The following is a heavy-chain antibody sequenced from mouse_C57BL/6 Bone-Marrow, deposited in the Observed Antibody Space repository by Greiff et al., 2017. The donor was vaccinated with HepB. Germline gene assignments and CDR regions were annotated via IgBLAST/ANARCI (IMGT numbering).Heavy chain of an antibody. CDR2: IHPSDSDT. CDR1: GYTFTSYW. Sequence: QVQLQQPGAELVKPGASVKVSCKASGYTFTSYWMHWVKQRPGQGLEWIGRIHPSDSDTNYNQKFKGKATLTVDKSSSTAYMQLSSLTSEDSAVYYCAIDGEGCYGRLGSRNLRGAMDYWGQGTSVTVSS. D-gene: IGHD1-1*02. J-gene: IGHJ4*01. CDR3: AIDGEGCYGRLGSRNLRGAMDY. V-gene: IGHV1-74*01.